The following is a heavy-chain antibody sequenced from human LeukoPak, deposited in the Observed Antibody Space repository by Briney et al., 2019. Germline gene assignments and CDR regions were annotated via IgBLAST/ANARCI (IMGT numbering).Heavy chain of an antibody. CDR2: IYHSGST. CDR3: ARVVGYYYYMDV. J-gene: IGHJ6*03. V-gene: IGHV4-38-2*02. Sequence: SETLSLTCTVSGYSISSDYYWGWTRQPPGKGLEWIGNIYHSGSTYYNPSLKSRVTISVDTSKNQFSLKLSSVTAADTAVYYCARVVGYYYYMDVWGKGTTVTVSS. CDR1: GYSISSDYY.